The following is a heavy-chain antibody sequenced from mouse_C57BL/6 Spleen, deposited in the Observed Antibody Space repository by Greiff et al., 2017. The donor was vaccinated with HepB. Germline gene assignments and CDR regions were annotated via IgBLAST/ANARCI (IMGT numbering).Heavy chain of an antibody. CDR1: GYAFSSYW. J-gene: IGHJ2*01. Sequence: QVHVKQSGAELVKPGASVKISCKASGYAFSSYWMNWVKQRPGKGLEWIGQIYPGDGDTNYNGKFKGKATLTADKSSSTAYMQLSSLTSEDSAVYFCARDGSHYFDYWGQGTTLTVSS. CDR2: IYPGDGDT. D-gene: IGHD1-1*01. V-gene: IGHV1-80*01. CDR3: ARDGSHYFDY.